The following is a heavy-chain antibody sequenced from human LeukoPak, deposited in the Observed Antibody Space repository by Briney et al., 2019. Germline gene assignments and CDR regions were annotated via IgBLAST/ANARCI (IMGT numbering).Heavy chain of an antibody. Sequence: SQTLSLTCAISGDSVSSNSAAWNWIRQSPSRGLEWLGRTYYRSKWYNDYAVSVESRITINPDTSKNQFSLRLTSVTAADTAVYYCARDPKQYPFSLDPWGQGTLVTVSS. V-gene: IGHV6-1*01. CDR1: GDSVSSNSAA. CDR2: TYYRSKWYN. CDR3: ARDPKQYPFSLDP. D-gene: IGHD4-11*01. J-gene: IGHJ5*02.